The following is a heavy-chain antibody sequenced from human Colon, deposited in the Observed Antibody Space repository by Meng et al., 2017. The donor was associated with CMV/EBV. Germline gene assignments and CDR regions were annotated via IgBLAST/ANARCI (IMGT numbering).Heavy chain of an antibody. CDR3: ARGREKQWGTPDY. CDR1: GWASSDNH. D-gene: IGHD6-19*01. V-gene: IGHV4-34*01. CDR2: KDHYGSS. J-gene: IGHJ4*02. Sequence: GWASSDNHWRCSRQHPGKGLEWRGEKDHYGSSTYSKSFQRRGIIFLDKSNNHLSPETLSATAAETALYYCARGREKQWGTPDYWGQGTLVTVSS.